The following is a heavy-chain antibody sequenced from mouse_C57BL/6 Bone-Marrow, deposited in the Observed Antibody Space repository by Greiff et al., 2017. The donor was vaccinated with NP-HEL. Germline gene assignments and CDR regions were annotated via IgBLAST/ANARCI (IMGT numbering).Heavy chain of an antibody. Sequence: EVQRVESGGGLVKPGGSLKLSCAASGFTFSDYGMHWVRQAPEKGLEWVAYISSGSSTIYYADTVKGRFTISSDNAKNTLFLQMTSLRSEDTAMYYCATYGNYAWFAYWGQGTLVTVSA. J-gene: IGHJ3*01. D-gene: IGHD2-1*01. CDR3: ATYGNYAWFAY. CDR1: GFTFSDYG. V-gene: IGHV5-17*01. CDR2: ISSGSSTI.